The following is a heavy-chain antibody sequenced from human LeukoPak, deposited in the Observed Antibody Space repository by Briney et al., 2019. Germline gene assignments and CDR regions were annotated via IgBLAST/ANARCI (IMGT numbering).Heavy chain of an antibody. CDR2: ISKSDDRT. V-gene: IGHV3-23*01. D-gene: IGHD4-17*01. CDR3: AKDPFTFDGDYGDT. CDR1: GFTLSGYD. Sequence: GGSLRLSCVASGFTLSGYDMMWVRHRPGKGLEWVSSISKSDDRTYYADSVKGRFTISRDKSKSTVYLQMSSLRVDDTAVYYCAKDPFTFDGDYGDTWGQGTLVTVSS. J-gene: IGHJ4*02.